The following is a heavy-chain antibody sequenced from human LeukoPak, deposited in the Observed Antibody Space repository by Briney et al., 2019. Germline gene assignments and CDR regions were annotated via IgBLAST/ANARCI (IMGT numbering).Heavy chain of an antibody. Sequence: GESLKISCKGSGYSFTTYWTGWVRQMPGKGLEWMGIIYPGDSNMHYSPSFQGQVTVSADKSITTAYLQWSSLQASDTGTYFCAAINPPSGFLYWGQGTPVTVSP. CDR3: AAINPPSGFLY. D-gene: IGHD2/OR15-2a*01. V-gene: IGHV5-51*01. J-gene: IGHJ4*02. CDR2: IYPGDSNM. CDR1: GYSFTTYW.